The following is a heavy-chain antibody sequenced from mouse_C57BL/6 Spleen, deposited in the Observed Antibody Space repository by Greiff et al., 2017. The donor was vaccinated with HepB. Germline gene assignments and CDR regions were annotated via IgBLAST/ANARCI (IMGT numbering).Heavy chain of an antibody. Sequence: EVKLVESGGGLVKPGGSLKLSCAASGFTFSDYGMHWVRQAPEKGLEWVAYISSGSSTIYYADTVKGRFTISRDNAKNTRFLQMTSLRSEDTAMYYCASHYGNFYWYFGVWGTGTTVTVSS. V-gene: IGHV5-17*01. CDR2: ISSGSSTI. CDR1: GFTFSDYG. D-gene: IGHD2-1*01. J-gene: IGHJ1*03. CDR3: ASHYGNFYWYFGV.